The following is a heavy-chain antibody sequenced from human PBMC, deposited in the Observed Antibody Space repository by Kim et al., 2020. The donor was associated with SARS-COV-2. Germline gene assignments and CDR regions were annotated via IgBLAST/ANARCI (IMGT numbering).Heavy chain of an antibody. Sequence: ASVKVSCKVSGYTLTELSMHWVRQAPGKGLEWMGGFDPEDGETIYAQKFQGRVTMTEDTSTDTAYMELSSLRSEDTAVYYCATLGYCSGGSCYEFYCWGQGTLVTVSS. CDR1: GYTLTELS. CDR3: ATLGYCSGGSCYEFYC. D-gene: IGHD2-15*01. V-gene: IGHV1-24*01. J-gene: IGHJ4*02. CDR2: FDPEDGET.